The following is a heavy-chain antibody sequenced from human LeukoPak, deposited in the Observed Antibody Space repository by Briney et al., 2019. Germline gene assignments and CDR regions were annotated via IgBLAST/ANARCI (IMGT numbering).Heavy chain of an antibody. D-gene: IGHD5-24*01. Sequence: GGSLRLSCAASGFTFSDYYMSWIRQAPGKGLEWVSYICDSGRTIYYADSVKGRFTISRDNAKNSVYLQMNNLGAEDAAVYYCAKRDGYNPYWYFDLWGRGTLVTVSS. CDR3: AKRDGYNPYWYFDL. V-gene: IGHV3-11*01. CDR1: GFTFSDYY. CDR2: ICDSGRTI. J-gene: IGHJ2*01.